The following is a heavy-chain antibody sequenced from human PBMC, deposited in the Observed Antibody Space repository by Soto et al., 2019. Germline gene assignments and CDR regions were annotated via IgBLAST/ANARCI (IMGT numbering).Heavy chain of an antibody. V-gene: IGHV3-7*01. CDR2: IKQDGSEK. D-gene: IGHD3-10*01. CDR1: GFTFSSYW. Sequence: VGSLRLSCAASGFTFSSYWMSWVRQAPGKGLEWVANIKQDGSEKYYVDSVKGRFTISRDNAKNSLYLQMNSLRAEDTAVYYCARDRRASRWFGESGLDYWGQGTLVTVSS. CDR3: ARDRRASRWFGESGLDY. J-gene: IGHJ4*02.